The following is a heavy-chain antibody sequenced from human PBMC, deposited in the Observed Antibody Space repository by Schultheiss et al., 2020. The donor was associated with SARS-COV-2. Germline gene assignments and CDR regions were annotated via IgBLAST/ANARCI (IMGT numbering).Heavy chain of an antibody. V-gene: IGHV3-33*01. CDR2: IWYDGSNK. D-gene: IGHD3-10*01. CDR1: GFTFSSYG. J-gene: IGHJ4*02. Sequence: GESLKISCAASGFTFSSYGMHWVRQAPGKGLEWVAVIWYDGSNKYYADSVKGRFTISRDNSKNTLYLQMNSLRADDTAMYYCARGQYGSGGYSVFDYWGQGTPVTVSS. CDR3: ARGQYGSGGYSVFDY.